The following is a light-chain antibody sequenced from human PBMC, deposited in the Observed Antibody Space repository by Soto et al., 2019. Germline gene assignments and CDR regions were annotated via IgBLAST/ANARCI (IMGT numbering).Light chain of an antibody. Sequence: DIQMTQSPSSLSASVGYRVTITCRASQSISSYLNWYQQKPGKAPKLLIYAASSLQSGVPSGFSGSGSGTEFTLTISSLQPDDFATYYCQQYNSYSFGQGTKVDIK. CDR1: QSISSY. CDR2: AAS. CDR3: QQYNSYS. J-gene: IGKJ1*01. V-gene: IGKV1-39*01.